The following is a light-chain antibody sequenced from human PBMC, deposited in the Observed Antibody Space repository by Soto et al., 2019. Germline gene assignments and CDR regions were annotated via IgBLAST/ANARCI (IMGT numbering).Light chain of an antibody. V-gene: IGKV1-39*01. CDR1: QSITSY. Sequence: DIQMTQSPSSLSASVGDRVTITCRASQSITSYLNWYQQKPGKAPQLLIYAASSLQSGVPSRFSGSGSGPDFTLTISSLQPEDFATYFCQQSYTTPWTFGQGTKVEVK. CDR2: AAS. CDR3: QQSYTTPWT. J-gene: IGKJ1*01.